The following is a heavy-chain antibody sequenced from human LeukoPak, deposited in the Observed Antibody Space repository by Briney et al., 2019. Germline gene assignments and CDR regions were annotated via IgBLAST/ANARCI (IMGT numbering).Heavy chain of an antibody. J-gene: IGHJ5*02. D-gene: IGHD6-19*01. CDR1: GFTFSTYS. CDR2: FSDTT. Sequence: PGGSLRLSCAASGFTFSTYSMSWVRQAPGKGLEWVSAFSDTTYYADSVKGRFTISRDNSKNTFYLQMNTLRADDTAVYYCAKGSGSGWYGWFAPWGQGTLVTVS. CDR3: AKGSGSGWYGWFAP. V-gene: IGHV3-23*01.